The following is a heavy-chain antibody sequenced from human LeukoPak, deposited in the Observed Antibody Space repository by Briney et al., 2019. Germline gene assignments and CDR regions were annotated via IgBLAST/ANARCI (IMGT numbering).Heavy chain of an antibody. D-gene: IGHD6-13*01. J-gene: IGHJ4*02. CDR3: ARVASSWSFDD. Sequence: SSETLSLTCTVSGGSITSSTYLWGWIRQPPGKGLEWIGSIYYSGSTYYNPSLKSRVTISVDTSKNQFSLKLSSVTAADTAVYYCARVASSWSFDDWGQGALVTVSS. CDR2: IYYSGST. V-gene: IGHV4-39*07. CDR1: GGSITSSTYL.